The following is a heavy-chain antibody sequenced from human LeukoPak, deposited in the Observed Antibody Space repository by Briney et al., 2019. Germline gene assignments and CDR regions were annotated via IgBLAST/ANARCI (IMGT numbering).Heavy chain of an antibody. Sequence: ASVKVSCKASGYTFTSYEINWVRQATGQGLEWMGWMNPNNGNTDYAQKFQGRVTLTRNTSISTAYMELSSLRSEDTAVYYCTRGGPVAGTHKYFQHWGQGTLVTVSS. J-gene: IGHJ1*01. D-gene: IGHD6-19*01. CDR1: GYTFTSYE. CDR2: MNPNNGNT. V-gene: IGHV1-8*02. CDR3: TRGGPVAGTHKYFQH.